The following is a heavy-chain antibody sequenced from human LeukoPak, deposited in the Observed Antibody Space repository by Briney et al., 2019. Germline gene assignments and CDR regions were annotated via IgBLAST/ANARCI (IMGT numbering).Heavy chain of an antibody. CDR1: GGSVSSGSYY. Sequence: SETLSLTCTVSGGSVSSGSYYWSWIRQPPGKGLEWIVYIYYSGSTNYNPSLKSRVTISVDTSKNQFSLKLSSVTAADTAVYYCATSPTPSYYDFWSGYSVYYGMDVWGQGTTVTVSS. J-gene: IGHJ6*02. V-gene: IGHV4-61*01. D-gene: IGHD3-3*01. CDR3: ATSPTPSYYDFWSGYSVYYGMDV. CDR2: IYYSGST.